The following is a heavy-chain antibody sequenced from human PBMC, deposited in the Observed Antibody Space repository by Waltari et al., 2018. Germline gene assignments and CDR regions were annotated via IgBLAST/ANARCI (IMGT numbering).Heavy chain of an antibody. Sequence: EVQLVESGGGLVQPGGSLSLPCVVSGFPFRNYWVGWIRQAPGKGLEWVAHIKEDGSETYYVDSVKGRFTISRDNDKNSLYLLMTSLRAEDTAVYYCTGWMGTIHNDWGQGTLVTVSS. CDR2: IKEDGSET. V-gene: IGHV3-7*03. J-gene: IGHJ4*02. CDR3: TGWMGTIHND. D-gene: IGHD3-3*01. CDR1: GFPFRNYW.